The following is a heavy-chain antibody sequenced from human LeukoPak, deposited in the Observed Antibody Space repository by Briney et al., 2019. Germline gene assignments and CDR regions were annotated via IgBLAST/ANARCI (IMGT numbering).Heavy chain of an antibody. V-gene: IGHV3-21*01. D-gene: IGHD3-22*01. Sequence: PGGSLRLSCAASGFTFSSYSMNWVRQAPGKGLKWVSSISSSSSYIYYADSVKGRFTISRDNAKNSLYLQMNSLRAEDTAVYYCAKQSSGYYGWFDPWGQGTLVTVSS. J-gene: IGHJ5*02. CDR1: GFTFSSYS. CDR3: AKQSSGYYGWFDP. CDR2: ISSSSSYI.